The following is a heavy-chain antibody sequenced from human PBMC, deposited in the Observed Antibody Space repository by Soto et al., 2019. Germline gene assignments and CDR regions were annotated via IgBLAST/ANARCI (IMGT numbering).Heavy chain of an antibody. J-gene: IGHJ4*02. CDR3: ARVGWEDDNRGFFDY. CDR1: GGCLSRGIYS. Sequence: SETLSITCTVSGGCLSRGIYSCSWIRQPPGKGLEWIGYIYYSGSTNYNPSLKSRVTISVDTSKNQFSLKLSSVTAADTAVYYCARVGWEDDNRGFFDYPGQGTSVPVSA. CDR2: IYYSGST. V-gene: IGHV4-61*01. D-gene: IGHD3-22*01.